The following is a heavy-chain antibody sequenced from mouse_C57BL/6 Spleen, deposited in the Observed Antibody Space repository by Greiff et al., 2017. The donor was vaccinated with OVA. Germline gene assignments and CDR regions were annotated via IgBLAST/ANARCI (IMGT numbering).Heavy chain of an antibody. CDR3: ARNPGGHEGFAY. Sequence: VKLQESGAELVKPGASVKISCKASGYAFSSYWMNWVKQRPGKGLEWIGQIYPGDGDTNYNGKFKGKATLTADKSSSTAYMQLSSLTSEDSAVYFCARNPGGHEGFAYWGQGTLVTVSA. D-gene: IGHD6-1*01. J-gene: IGHJ3*01. CDR1: GYAFSSYW. CDR2: IYPGDGDT. V-gene: IGHV1-80*01.